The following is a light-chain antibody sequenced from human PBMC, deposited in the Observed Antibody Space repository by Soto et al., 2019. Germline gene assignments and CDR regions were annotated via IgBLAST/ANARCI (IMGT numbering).Light chain of an antibody. CDR2: GNS. Sequence: QTVVTQPPSVSGAPGQRVTISCTGSRSNIGAGYDVHWYQQLPGTAPKPLIYGNSNRPSGVPDRFSGSKSGTSASLAITGLQAEDEADYYCQSYDSSLSGYVVFGGGTKLTVL. V-gene: IGLV1-40*01. J-gene: IGLJ2*01. CDR1: RSNIGAGYD. CDR3: QSYDSSLSGYVV.